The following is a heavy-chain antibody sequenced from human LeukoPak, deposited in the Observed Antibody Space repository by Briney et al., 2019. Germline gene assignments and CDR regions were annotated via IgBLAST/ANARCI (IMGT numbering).Heavy chain of an antibody. D-gene: IGHD2-21*01. CDR3: ARRDYRAWFDP. CDR1: GGSISASSHY. CDR2: VYYTGSI. V-gene: IGHV4-39*01. J-gene: IGHJ5*02. Sequence: PSETLSFTGSVSGGSISASSHYWAGVGQPPGKGLEWIGSVYYTGSIRYNTSLKSRVTISVDMSKNDLFLTLSSVTAADTAFYYCARRDYRAWFDPWGQGILVTVSP.